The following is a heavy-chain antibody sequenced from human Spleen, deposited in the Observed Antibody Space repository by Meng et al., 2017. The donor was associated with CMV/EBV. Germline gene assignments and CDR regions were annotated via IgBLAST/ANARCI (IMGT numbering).Heavy chain of an antibody. Sequence: ASVKVSCKAPGYTFTSYYIHWVRQAPGQGLEWMGIINPTGGSTNYAQKFQGRVTMTRDTSTSTVYLELSSLRSEDTAVYYCAAATTGYGPGALYGMDVWGQGTTVTVSS. D-gene: IGHD5-12*01. CDR1: GYTFTSYY. J-gene: IGHJ6*02. V-gene: IGHV1-46*01. CDR2: INPTGGST. CDR3: AAATTGYGPGALYGMDV.